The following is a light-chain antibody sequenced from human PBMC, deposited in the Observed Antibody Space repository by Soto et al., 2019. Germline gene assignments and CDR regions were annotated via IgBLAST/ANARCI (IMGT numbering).Light chain of an antibody. CDR1: QRMSSNY. CDR3: QQYGTAPPRYT. J-gene: IGKJ2*01. Sequence: ELVLTQSPGTLSLSPGERATLSCRASQRMSSNYLAWYQQKPGQAPRLLIYATSSRATGSPDRFSGSGSGTDFPLTISRLEPEDSAVYFCQQYGTAPPRYTFGQGTKLEIK. CDR2: ATS. V-gene: IGKV3-20*01.